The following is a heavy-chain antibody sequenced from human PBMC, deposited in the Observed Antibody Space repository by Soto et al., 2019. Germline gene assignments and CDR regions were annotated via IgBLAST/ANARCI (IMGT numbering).Heavy chain of an antibody. J-gene: IGHJ3*02. CDR1: GYTFTGYY. V-gene: IGHV1-2*02. D-gene: IGHD6-19*01. Sequence: ASVKVSCKASGYTFTGYYMHWVRQAPGQGLEWMGWINPNSGGTSYAQKFQGRVTMTRDTSISTAYMELSRLRSDDTAVYYCARGSGWSGDAFDSWGRGTMVTVSS. CDR3: ARGSGWSGDAFDS. CDR2: INPNSGGT.